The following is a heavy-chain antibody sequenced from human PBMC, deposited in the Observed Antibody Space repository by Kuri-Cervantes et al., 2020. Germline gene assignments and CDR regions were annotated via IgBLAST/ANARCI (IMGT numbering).Heavy chain of an antibody. D-gene: IGHD6-19*01. CDR1: GYSFTSYW. Sequence: KVSCKGSGYSFTSYWIGWVRQMPGKGLEWMGIIYPGDSDSRYRPSFQGQVTISADKSISTAYLQWSSLKASDTAMYYCARTIAVAGMDYWGQGTLVTVSS. CDR2: IYPGDSDS. V-gene: IGHV5-51*01. CDR3: ARTIAVAGMDY. J-gene: IGHJ4*02.